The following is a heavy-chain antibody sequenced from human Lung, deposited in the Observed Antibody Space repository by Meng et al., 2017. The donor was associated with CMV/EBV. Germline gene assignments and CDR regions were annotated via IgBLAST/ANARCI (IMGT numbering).Heavy chain of an antibody. CDR3: ARLRDHFPDH. CDR2: IYPGDSDA. Sequence: GEXXKISCKGSGYSFTSYWIGWVRQMPGKGLEWMGIIYPGDSDARYSPSFQGQVTISADKPISTAYLQWSSLKASDTAMYYCARLRDHFPDHWGQGTLVTVSS. J-gene: IGHJ4*02. V-gene: IGHV5-51*01. CDR1: GYSFTSYW. D-gene: IGHD3-3*02.